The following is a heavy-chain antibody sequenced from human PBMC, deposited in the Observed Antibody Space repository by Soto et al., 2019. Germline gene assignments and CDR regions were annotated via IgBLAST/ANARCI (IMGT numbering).Heavy chain of an antibody. CDR2: IYYSGSS. CDR3: AREGYNYNGMDV. J-gene: IGHJ6*02. CDR1: GVSINTGDYY. V-gene: IGHV4-31*03. D-gene: IGHD5-18*01. Sequence: QVQLQESGPGLVKPSQTLSLTCSVSGVSINTGDYYWSWIRQHPGKGLEWIGYIYYSGSSNYNPALKRRVAISLDTSKNQFSLKLTSVTAADTAVYYCAREGYNYNGMDVWGQGTTVTVSS.